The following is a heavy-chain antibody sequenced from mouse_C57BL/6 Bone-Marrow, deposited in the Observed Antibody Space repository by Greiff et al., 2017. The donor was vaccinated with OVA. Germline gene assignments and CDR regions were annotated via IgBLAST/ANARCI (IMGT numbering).Heavy chain of an antibody. V-gene: IGHV1-61*01. Sequence: QVHVKQPGAELVRPGSSVKLSCKASGSTFTSYWMDWVKQRPGQGLEWIGNIYPSDSATHYNQNFKDKAPLTVAKSSTPAYLRLRILPSKAYAVSYCARSEMRPLDYWGQGTTLTVSS. CDR1: GSTFTSYW. CDR3: ARSEMRPLDY. CDR2: IYPSDSAT. J-gene: IGHJ2*01.